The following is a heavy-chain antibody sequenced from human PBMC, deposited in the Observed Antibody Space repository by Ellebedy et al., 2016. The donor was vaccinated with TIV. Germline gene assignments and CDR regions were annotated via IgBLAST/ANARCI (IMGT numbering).Heavy chain of an antibody. D-gene: IGHD5-12*01. CDR3: ARSSLGRLRFDY. CDR2: IYYSGST. V-gene: IGHV4-61*01. CDR1: GGSVSSGSSY. J-gene: IGHJ4*02. Sequence: GSLRLSCTVSGGSVSSGSSYWSWIRQPPGKGLEYIGYIYYSGSTNYNPSLKSRVTISVDTSKNQFSLKLSSVTAADTAVYYCARSSLGRLRFDYWGQGTLVTVSS.